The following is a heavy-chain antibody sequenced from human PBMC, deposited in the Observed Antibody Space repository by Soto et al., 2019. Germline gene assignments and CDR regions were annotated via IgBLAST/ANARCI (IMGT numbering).Heavy chain of an antibody. D-gene: IGHD2-2*01. CDR2: IIPILGIA. V-gene: IGHV1-69*02. CDR1: GVTFSGYT. J-gene: IGHJ3*02. CDR3: ASDDSTLHGAFDN. Sequence: GASVKVSFKASGVTFSGYTISWVLQAPGQGLEWMGRIIPILGIANYAQKFQGRVTITADKSTSTAYMELSSLRSEDTAVYYCASDDSTLHGAFDNWGQGTMVTVSS.